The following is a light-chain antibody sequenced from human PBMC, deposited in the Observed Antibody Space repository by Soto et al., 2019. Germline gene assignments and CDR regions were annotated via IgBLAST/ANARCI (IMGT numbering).Light chain of an antibody. V-gene: IGKV3-11*01. Sequence: EVVLTQSPATLSLSPGERATLSCSASQRVSTYLAWYQQKPGQAPRLLIYDAYTRATGIPARFSGSGSGTDFTLTISRIEPDDFAVYYCQQRSDWLTFGGGTKVEIK. J-gene: IGKJ4*01. CDR3: QQRSDWLT. CDR2: DAY. CDR1: QRVSTY.